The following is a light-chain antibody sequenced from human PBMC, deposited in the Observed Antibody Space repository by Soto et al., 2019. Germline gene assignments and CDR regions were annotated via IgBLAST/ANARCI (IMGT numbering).Light chain of an antibody. V-gene: IGLV2-14*01. CDR1: TSDVGGYDY. J-gene: IGLJ1*01. Sequence: QAVLTQPASVSGSPGQSITISCTGTTSDVGGYDYVSWYQQHPGQAPKLLIYEVSNRPSGVSHRFSGSKSGNTASLSISGLQAEDEADYYCYSFTPGTTLYVLGTGTKVTVL. CDR3: YSFTPGTTLYV. CDR2: EVS.